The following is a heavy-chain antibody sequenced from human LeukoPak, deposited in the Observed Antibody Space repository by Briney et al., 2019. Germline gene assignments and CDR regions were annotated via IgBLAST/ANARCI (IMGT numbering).Heavy chain of an antibody. V-gene: IGHV3-30*04. CDR2: MSYDGSNK. CDR1: GFTFSSYA. CDR3: ARDGDCSSTSCYVGAFDI. D-gene: IGHD2-2*01. Sequence: GGSLRLSCAASGFTFSSYAMHWVRQAPGKGLEWVAVMSYDGSNKYYADSVKGRFTISRDNSKNTLYLQMNSLRAEDTAVYYCARDGDCSSTSCYVGAFDIWGQGTMVTVSS. J-gene: IGHJ3*02.